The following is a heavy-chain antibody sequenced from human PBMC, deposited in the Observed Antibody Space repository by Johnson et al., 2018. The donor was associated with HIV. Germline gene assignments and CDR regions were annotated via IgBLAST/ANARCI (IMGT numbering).Heavy chain of an antibody. CDR1: GFTFSTYG. CDR2: MWYDGSNK. CDR3: ARGGSSRNPAVDI. D-gene: IGHD1-26*01. J-gene: IGHJ3*02. Sequence: QVQLVESGGGVVQPGRSLRLSCAASGFTFSTYGMHWVRQAPGKGLEWVAVMWYDGSNKYYADSVKGRFTISRDNSKNTLYLQMNSLRAEDTAVYYCARGGSSRNPAVDIWGQGTMVTVAS. V-gene: IGHV3-33*01.